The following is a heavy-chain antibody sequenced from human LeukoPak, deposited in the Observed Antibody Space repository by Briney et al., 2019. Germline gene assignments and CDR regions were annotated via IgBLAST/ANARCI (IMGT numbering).Heavy chain of an antibody. V-gene: IGHV3-7*01. CDR1: GFSLSSYW. CDR3: APSP. J-gene: IGHJ5*02. CDR2: INRAASVK. Sequence: GGSLRLSCAASGFSLSSYWINWVRQAPGKGLEWVANINRAASVKYYVDSVRGRFTISRDNAKNSVYLQMNSLRVEDTAIYYCAPSPWGQGTLVTVSS.